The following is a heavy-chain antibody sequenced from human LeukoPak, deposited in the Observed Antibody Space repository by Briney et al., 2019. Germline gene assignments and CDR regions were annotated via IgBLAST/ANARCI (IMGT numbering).Heavy chain of an antibody. CDR1: GDTISTSSYY. Sequence: SETLSLTCTVSGDTISTSSYYCGSISQPPGKGLEWIGSFYYSGSTYYNPSLKSRVTISVDTSKNQFSLKLRSVTAADTAVYYCARLTEDIVVVRYWGQGTLVSVSS. J-gene: IGHJ4*02. CDR2: FYYSGST. CDR3: ARLTEDIVVVRY. V-gene: IGHV4-39*07. D-gene: IGHD2-2*01.